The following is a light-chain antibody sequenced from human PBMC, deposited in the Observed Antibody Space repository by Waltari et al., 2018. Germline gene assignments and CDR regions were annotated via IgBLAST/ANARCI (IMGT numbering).Light chain of an antibody. V-gene: IGKV2-28*01. CDR3: MQSLRALWT. J-gene: IGKJ1*01. Sequence: DIVVTQSPLSLPVTPGEPASISCRSSQSLLHSNGYNYLGWYLQKPGQSPQLLIYLGSNRASGVPDRFSGSGSGTDFTLKISRVEAEDVGVYYGMQSLRALWTFGQGTKVEIK. CDR1: QSLLHSNGYNY. CDR2: LGS.